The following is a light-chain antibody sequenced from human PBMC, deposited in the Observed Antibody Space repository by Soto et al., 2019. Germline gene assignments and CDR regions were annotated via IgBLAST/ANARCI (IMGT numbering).Light chain of an antibody. Sequence: EIVMTQSPATLSVSPGERATLSCRASQSVSNNFARYKQKPGQAPRLLIYDTSNRATGIPARFSGSGSGTDFTLTICRLEPEDFAVYFCQQFGNSPWTFGQGTKVDIK. CDR3: QQFGNSPWT. CDR1: QSVSNN. CDR2: DTS. V-gene: IGKV3D-15*02. J-gene: IGKJ1*01.